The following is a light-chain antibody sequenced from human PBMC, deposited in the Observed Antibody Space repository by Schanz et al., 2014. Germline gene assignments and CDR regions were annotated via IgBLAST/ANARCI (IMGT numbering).Light chain of an antibody. CDR3: SSYTSSSTLG. CDR1: SSDVGAYNL. CDR2: DVS. Sequence: QSALTQPASVSGSPGQSITISCTGTSSDVGAYNLVSWFQQHPGKVPKLVIYDVSNRPSGISNRFSGSKSVNTASLTISGLQAEDEADYYCSSYTSSSTLGFGGGTKLTVL. V-gene: IGLV2-14*03. J-gene: IGLJ3*02.